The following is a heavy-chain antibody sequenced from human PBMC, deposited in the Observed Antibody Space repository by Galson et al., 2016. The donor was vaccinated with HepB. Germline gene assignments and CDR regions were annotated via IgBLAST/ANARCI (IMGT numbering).Heavy chain of an antibody. D-gene: IGHD2-15*01. CDR1: GGSISSSNW. Sequence: SETLSLTCTVSGGSISSSNWWSWVRQPPGKGLEWMGDVFLNGNTNYKSSLKSRVTISVDKSKNQFSLNLTSVTAADTAVYYCARRLYCSGGSCYIFDSWGQGTLVTVSS. V-gene: IGHV4-4*02. J-gene: IGHJ4*02. CDR3: ARRLYCSGGSCYIFDS. CDR2: VFLNGNT.